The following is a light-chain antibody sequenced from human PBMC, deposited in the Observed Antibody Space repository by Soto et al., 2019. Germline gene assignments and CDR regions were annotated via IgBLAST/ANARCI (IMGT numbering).Light chain of an antibody. CDR2: RNN. CDR3: AAWDDSLSGYV. J-gene: IGLJ1*01. CDR1: SSNIGSNY. V-gene: IGLV1-47*01. Sequence: QSVLTQPPSASGTPGQRVTISCSGSSSNIGSNYVYWYQHLPGTAPKLLIYRNNQRPSGVPDRFSGSKSGTSASLATSGLRSEDEADYYSAAWDDSLSGYVFGSGTKVTVL.